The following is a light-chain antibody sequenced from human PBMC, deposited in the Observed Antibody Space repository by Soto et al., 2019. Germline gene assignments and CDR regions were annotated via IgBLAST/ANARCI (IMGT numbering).Light chain of an antibody. CDR3: CSYVGSSTSYV. J-gene: IGLJ1*01. Sequence: QSALTQPASVSGSPGQSITISCTGTSGDVGNYNLVSWYQQHPGKAPRLMIYEVNKWPSGVSNRFSGSKSGNTASLTISGLQAEDDADYYCCSYVGSSTSYVFGTGTKLTVL. CDR2: EVN. V-gene: IGLV2-23*02. CDR1: SGDVGNYNL.